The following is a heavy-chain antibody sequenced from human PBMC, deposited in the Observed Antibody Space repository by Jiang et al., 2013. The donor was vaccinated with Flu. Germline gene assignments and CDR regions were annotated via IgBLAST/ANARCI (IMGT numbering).Heavy chain of an antibody. CDR2: LLWWEN. CDR3: ARVIRVITANAFVC. Sequence: GPGLVKPSETLSLTCTVSGGSINSHYWSWIRQPPGKGRGVDCIYLLWWENQLQPSLRSRVTISIDTSRNQFSLKLSSVTAADTAVYYCARVIRVITANAFVCLGPRDNGHRLF. CDR1: GGSINSHY. V-gene: IGHV4-59*11. D-gene: IGHD3-22*01. J-gene: IGHJ3*01.